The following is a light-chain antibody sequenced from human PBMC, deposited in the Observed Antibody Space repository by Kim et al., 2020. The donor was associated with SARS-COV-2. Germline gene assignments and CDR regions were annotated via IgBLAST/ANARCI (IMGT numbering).Light chain of an antibody. CDR1: QSISHY. V-gene: IGKV1-39*01. CDR2: AAS. CDR3: QQSYSTPWS. Sequence: DIQMTQSPSSLSASVGDRVTITCRTSQSISHYLSWYQQNPGTAPKLLISAASSLESGVPSRFSGTGSGTDFTLTISSLQPEDFATYYCQQSYSTPWSFGQGTKVEVK. J-gene: IGKJ1*01.